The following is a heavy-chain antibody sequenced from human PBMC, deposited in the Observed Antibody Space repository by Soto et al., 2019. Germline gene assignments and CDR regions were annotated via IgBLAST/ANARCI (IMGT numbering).Heavy chain of an antibody. D-gene: IGHD2-2*01. V-gene: IGHV3-30*18. J-gene: IGHJ6*02. CDR3: AKLDCSSTSCNPGRYYGIDV. Sequence: GGSLRLSCAASGFTFSSYSMHWVRQAPGKGLEWVAVISYDGTNKYYADSVKGRFTISRDKSKNTLYLQMNSLRAEDTAVYYCAKLDCSSTSCNPGRYYGIDVWGQGTTVTVSS. CDR1: GFTFSSYS. CDR2: ISYDGTNK.